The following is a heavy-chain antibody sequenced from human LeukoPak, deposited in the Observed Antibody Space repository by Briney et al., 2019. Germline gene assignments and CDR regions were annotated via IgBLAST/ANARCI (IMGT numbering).Heavy chain of an antibody. V-gene: IGHV4-59*01. CDR3: ARVFTAAAGSSYHYYGMDV. CDR1: GGSISSYY. Sequence: SETLSLTCTISGGSISSYYWSWIRQPPGKGLECIGYIYYSGGTDYNPSLKSRVTISVDTSKNQFSLKLSSVTAADMAVYYCARVFTAAAGSSYHYYGMDVWGQGATVTVSS. D-gene: IGHD6-13*01. CDR2: IYYSGGT. J-gene: IGHJ6*02.